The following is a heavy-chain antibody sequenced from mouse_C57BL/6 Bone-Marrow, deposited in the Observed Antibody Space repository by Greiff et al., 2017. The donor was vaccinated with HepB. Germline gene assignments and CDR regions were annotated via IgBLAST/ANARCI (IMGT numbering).Heavy chain of an antibody. CDR3: ARRGGYYRYYFDY. J-gene: IGHJ2*01. D-gene: IGHD2-3*01. Sequence: VQLQQSGAELVKPGASVKLSCKASGYTFTSYWMHWVKQRPGQGLEWIGMIHPNSGSTNYNEKFKSKATLTVDKSSSTAYMQLSSLTSEDSAVYYCARRGGYYRYYFDYWGQGTTLTVSS. CDR2: IHPNSGST. V-gene: IGHV1-64*01. CDR1: GYTFTSYW.